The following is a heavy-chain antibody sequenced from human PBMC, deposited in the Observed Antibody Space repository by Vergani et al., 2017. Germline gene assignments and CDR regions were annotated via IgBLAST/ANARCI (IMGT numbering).Heavy chain of an antibody. CDR1: GFTFSDYY. J-gene: IGHJ6*02. D-gene: IGHD3-16*01. Sequence: QVQLVESGGGLVKPGGSLRLSCAASGFTFSDYYMSWIRQAPGKGLEWVSYISSSGSTIYYADSVKGRFTISRDNAKNSLYLQMNSLRAEDTDVYYCARNKDLGVQSSKFYYYYYGMDVWGQGTTVTVSS. CDR2: ISSSGSTI. CDR3: ARNKDLGVQSSKFYYYYYGMDV. V-gene: IGHV3-11*04.